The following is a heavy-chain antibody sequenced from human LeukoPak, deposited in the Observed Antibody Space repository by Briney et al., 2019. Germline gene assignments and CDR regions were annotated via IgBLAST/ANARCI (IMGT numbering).Heavy chain of an antibody. CDR3: ARDRQYGTSWRRTSFDP. Sequence: ASVKVSCKASGYTFTGYYINWVRQAPGPSLEWMGWINPNSGATKFAQKFQGRVTLTRDTSINTAFMELTSLRSDDTAVYFCARDRQYGTSWRRTSFDPWGQGTLVTVSS. CDR1: GYTFTGYY. D-gene: IGHD1-14*01. J-gene: IGHJ5*02. V-gene: IGHV1-2*02. CDR2: INPNSGAT.